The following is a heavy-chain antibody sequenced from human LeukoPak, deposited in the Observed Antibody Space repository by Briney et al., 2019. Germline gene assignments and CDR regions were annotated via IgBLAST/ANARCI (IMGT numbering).Heavy chain of an antibody. CDR3: ARVGYCSGGSCYSNAFDI. D-gene: IGHD2-15*01. CDR1: GGSISSYY. J-gene: IGHJ3*02. V-gene: IGHV4-59*01. Sequence: SETLSLTCTVSGGSISSYYWSWIRQPPGKGLEWIGYIYHSGSTNYNPSLKSRVTISVDTSKNQFSLKLSSVTAADTAVYYCARVGYCSGGSCYSNAFDIWGQGTMVTVSS. CDR2: IYHSGST.